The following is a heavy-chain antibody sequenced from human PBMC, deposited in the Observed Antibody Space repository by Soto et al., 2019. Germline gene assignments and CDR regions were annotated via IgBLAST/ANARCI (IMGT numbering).Heavy chain of an antibody. CDR2: ISCSSSYI. V-gene: IGHV3-21*01. D-gene: IGHD3-16*02. CDR3: ARVGSYDYIWGSYRYGDYFDY. J-gene: IGHJ4*02. Sequence: EVQLVESGGGLVKPGGSLRLSCAASGFTFSSYSMNWVRQAPGKGLEWVSSISCSSSYIYYADSVKGRFTISRDNAKNSLYLQMNSLRAEDTAVYYCARVGSYDYIWGSYRYGDYFDYWGQGTLVTVSS. CDR1: GFTFSSYS.